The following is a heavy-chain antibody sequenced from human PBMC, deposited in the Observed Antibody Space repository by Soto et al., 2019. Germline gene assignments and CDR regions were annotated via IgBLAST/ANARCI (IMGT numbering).Heavy chain of an antibody. V-gene: IGHV1-69*02. CDR1: GGTFSSYT. J-gene: IGHJ4*02. D-gene: IGHD2-2*01. CDR3: ARAQYCSSTSCPLAY. Sequence: ASVKVSCKASGGTFSSYTISWVRQAPGQGLEWMGRIIPILGIANYAQKFQGRVTITADKSTSTAYMELSSLRSEDTAVYYCARAQYCSSTSCPLAYWGQGTLVTVSS. CDR2: IIPILGIA.